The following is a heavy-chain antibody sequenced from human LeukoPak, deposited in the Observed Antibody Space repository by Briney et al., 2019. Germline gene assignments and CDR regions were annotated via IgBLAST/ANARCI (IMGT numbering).Heavy chain of an antibody. D-gene: IGHD3-3*01. CDR2: IWYDGSNK. J-gene: IGHJ6*02. CDR1: GFTFSSYG. V-gene: IGHV3-33*01. CDR3: ARDGYYDFWSGYFFMVAHDDYYYYGMDV. Sequence: GGSLRLSCAASGFTFSSYGMHWVRQAPGKGLEWVAVIWYDGSNKYYADSVKGRFTISRDNSKNTLYLQMNSLRAEDTAVYYCARDGYYDFWSGYFFMVAHDDYYYYGMDVWGQGTTVTVSS.